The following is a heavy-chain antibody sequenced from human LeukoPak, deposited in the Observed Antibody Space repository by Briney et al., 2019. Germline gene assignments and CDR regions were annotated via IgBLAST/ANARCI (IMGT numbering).Heavy chain of an antibody. V-gene: IGHV1-69*01. CDR3: ARVQRVKFPLKYYFDY. CDR2: IIPIFGTA. Sequence: SSVKVSCKASGGTFSSYAISWVRQAPGQGLEWMGGIIPIFGTANYAQKFQGRVTITADESTSTAYMELSSLRSDDTAVYYCARVQRVKFPLKYYFDYWGQGTLVTVSS. J-gene: IGHJ4*02. CDR1: GGTFSSYA. D-gene: IGHD3-10*01.